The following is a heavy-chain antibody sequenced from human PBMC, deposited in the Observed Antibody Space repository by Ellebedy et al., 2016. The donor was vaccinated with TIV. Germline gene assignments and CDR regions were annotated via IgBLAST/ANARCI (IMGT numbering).Heavy chain of an antibody. J-gene: IGHJ4*02. CDR1: GFILSNFR. D-gene: IGHD3-10*01. Sequence: GESLKISCAASGFILSNFRMTWVRQAPGKRLEWVASISGNPLSMNYADSVQGRFTISRDTGKNSLFLQMDSLRAEDTAVYYCARDRGEGGLFSFFDFWGQGTRVTVST. CDR3: ARDRGEGGLFSFFDF. V-gene: IGHV3-21*06. CDR2: ISGNPLSM.